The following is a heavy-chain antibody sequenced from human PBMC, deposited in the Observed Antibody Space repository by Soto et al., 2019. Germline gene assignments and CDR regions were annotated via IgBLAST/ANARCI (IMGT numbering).Heavy chain of an antibody. CDR2: IYYSGST. CDR1: GGSISSYY. V-gene: IGHV4-59*01. Sequence: QVQLQESGPGLVKPSETLSLTCTVSGGSISSYYWRGIRQPPGKGLEWIGYIYYSGSTNYNPSLKSRVTISVDTSKNQFSLKLSSVTAADTAVYYCARVLFGSNCWFDPWGQGTLVTVSS. D-gene: IGHD3-16*01. CDR3: ARVLFGSNCWFDP. J-gene: IGHJ5*02.